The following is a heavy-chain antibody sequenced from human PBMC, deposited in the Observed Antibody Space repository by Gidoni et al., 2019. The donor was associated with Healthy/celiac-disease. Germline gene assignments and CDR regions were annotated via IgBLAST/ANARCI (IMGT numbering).Heavy chain of an antibody. J-gene: IGHJ5*02. CDR1: GFTFSSSA. V-gene: IGHV3-30-3*01. CDR3: AREFYDFWSGYSNWFDP. CDR2: ISYDGSNK. D-gene: IGHD3-3*01. Sequence: QVQLVESGGGVVQPGRSLRLSCAASGFTFSSSAMHWVRQAPGKGLEWVAVISYDGSNKYYADSVKGRFTISRDNSKNTLYLQMNSLRAEDTAVYYSAREFYDFWSGYSNWFDPWGQGTLVTVSS.